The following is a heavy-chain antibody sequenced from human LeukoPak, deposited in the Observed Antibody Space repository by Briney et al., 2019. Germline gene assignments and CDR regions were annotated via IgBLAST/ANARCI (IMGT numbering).Heavy chain of an antibody. CDR2: IYSSGIT. J-gene: IGHJ4*02. Sequence: PSETLSLTCTVSGVAISSSTYYWGWIRQPPGKGLEWIGSIYSSGITYCNPSLKSRVIIFADTSKNQVSLQLSSVTAADTAVYCCAGRPAGYWGQGTLVTVSS. V-gene: IGHV4-39*01. CDR3: AGRPAGY. CDR1: GVAISSSTYY.